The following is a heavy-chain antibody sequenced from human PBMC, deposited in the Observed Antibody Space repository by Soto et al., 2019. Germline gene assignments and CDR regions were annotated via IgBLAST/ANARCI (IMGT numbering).Heavy chain of an antibody. D-gene: IGHD3-10*01. CDR3: ARGGIYGSGSYYKGFMDY. CDR1: GFTFSSYG. V-gene: IGHV3-33*01. CDR2: IWYDGSNK. Sequence: QVQLVESGGGVVQPGRSLRLSCAASGFTFSSYGMHWVRQAPGKGLEWVAVIWYDGSNKYYADSVKGRFTISRDNSKNTLYLQMNSLRAEDRAVYYCARGGIYGSGSYYKGFMDYWGQGTLVTVSS. J-gene: IGHJ4*02.